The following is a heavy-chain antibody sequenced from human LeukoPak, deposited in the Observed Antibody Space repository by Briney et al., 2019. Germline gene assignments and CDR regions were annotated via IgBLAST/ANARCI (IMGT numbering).Heavy chain of an antibody. CDR3: ARDGVAVAGLDY. Sequence: GGSLRLSCAASGFTFSSYSMNWVRQAPGKGLEWVSSISSSSSYIYYADSVKGRFTISRDNAKNSLYLQMNSLRAEDTAVYYCARDGVAVAGLDYGGQGTLVTVSS. CDR2: ISSSSSYI. V-gene: IGHV3-21*01. CDR1: GFTFSSYS. J-gene: IGHJ4*02. D-gene: IGHD6-19*01.